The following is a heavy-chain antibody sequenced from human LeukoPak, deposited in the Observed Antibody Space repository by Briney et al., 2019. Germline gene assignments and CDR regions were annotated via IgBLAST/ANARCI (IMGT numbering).Heavy chain of an antibody. CDR3: AKDRDGYGGAFDY. D-gene: IGHD5-24*01. Sequence: PGGSLRLSCAASGFTFSSYAMSWVRQAPGKGLEWVSAISGSGGSTYYADSVKGRFTISRDNSKNTLYLQMNSLRADDTAVYYCAKDRDGYGGAFDYWGQGTLVTVSS. CDR2: ISGSGGST. CDR1: GFTFSSYA. V-gene: IGHV3-23*01. J-gene: IGHJ4*02.